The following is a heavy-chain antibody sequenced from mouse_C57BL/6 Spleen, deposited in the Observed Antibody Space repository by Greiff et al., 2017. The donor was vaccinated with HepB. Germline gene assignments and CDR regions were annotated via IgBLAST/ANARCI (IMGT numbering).Heavy chain of an antibody. CDR1: GFTFSDYG. J-gene: IGHJ2*01. CDR3: ARGAKRDRFDY. CDR2: ISSGSSTI. D-gene: IGHD1-3*01. Sequence: EVKLVESGGGLVKPGGSLKLSCAASGFTFSDYGMHWVRQAPEKGLEWVAYISSGSSTIYYADTVKGRFTMSRDNAKNTLFLQMTNLRSEDTAMYYGARGAKRDRFDYWGQGTTLTVSS. V-gene: IGHV5-17*01.